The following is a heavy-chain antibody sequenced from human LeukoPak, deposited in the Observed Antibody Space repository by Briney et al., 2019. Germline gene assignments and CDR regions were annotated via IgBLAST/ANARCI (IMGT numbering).Heavy chain of an antibody. V-gene: IGHV4-34*01. CDR2: INHSGST. D-gene: IGHD6-19*01. CDR3: ARHRGSGWYFDY. J-gene: IGHJ4*02. CDR1: GGSISSYY. Sequence: SETLSLTCTVSGGSISSYYWSWIRQPPGKGLEWIGEINHSGSTNNNPSLKSRVTISVDTSKNQFSLKLSSVTAADTAVYYCARHRGSGWYFDYWGQGTLVTVSS.